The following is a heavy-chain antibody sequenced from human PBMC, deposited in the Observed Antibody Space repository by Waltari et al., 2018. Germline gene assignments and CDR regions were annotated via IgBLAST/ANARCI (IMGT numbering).Heavy chain of an antibody. CDR3: ARDLYSSSFGYFDY. V-gene: IGHV4-4*07. Sequence: QVQLQESGPGLVKPSETLSLTCTVSGGSISSYYWSWIRQPAGKGLEWIGRIYTRGSTNDNPSLKSRVTMSVDTSKNQFSLKLSSVTAADTAVYYCARDLYSSSFGYFDYWGQGTLVTVSS. D-gene: IGHD6-6*01. CDR1: GGSISSYY. J-gene: IGHJ4*02. CDR2: IYTRGST.